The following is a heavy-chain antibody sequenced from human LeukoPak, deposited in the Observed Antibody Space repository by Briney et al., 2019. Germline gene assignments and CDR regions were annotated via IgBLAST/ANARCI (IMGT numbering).Heavy chain of an antibody. CDR3: ARGDCSSTSCYSRSGYYYGMDV. D-gene: IGHD2-2*01. CDR2: INPNSGGT. V-gene: IGHV1-2*02. CDR1: GYTFTGYY. J-gene: IGHJ6*02. Sequence: GASVTVSCTASGYTFTGYYMHWVRQAPGQGLEWMGWINPNSGGTNYAQKFQGRVTMTRDTSISTAYMELSRLRSDDTAVYYCARGDCSSTSCYSRSGYYYGMDVWGQGTTVTVSS.